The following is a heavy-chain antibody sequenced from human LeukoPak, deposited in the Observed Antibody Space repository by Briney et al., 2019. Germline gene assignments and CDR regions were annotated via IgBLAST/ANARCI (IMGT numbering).Heavy chain of an antibody. CDR2: ISYDGSNE. Sequence: PGRSLRLSCAASGFTFSTYGMHWVRQAPGKGLEWVAVISYDGSNEYYADSVKGRFTISRDNSKNTLYLQMNSLRAEDTALYFCAKKAQYNGNYPLDYWGQGTLVTVSS. CDR3: AKKAQYNGNYPLDY. D-gene: IGHD1-26*01. CDR1: GFTFSTYG. V-gene: IGHV3-30*18. J-gene: IGHJ4*02.